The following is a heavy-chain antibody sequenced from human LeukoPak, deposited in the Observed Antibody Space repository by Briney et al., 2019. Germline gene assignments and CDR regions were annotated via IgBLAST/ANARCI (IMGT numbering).Heavy chain of an antibody. J-gene: IGHJ4*02. Sequence: SETLSLTCTVSGGSISSYYWSWIRQPPGKGLEWIGYIYYSGSTYYNPSLKSRVTISVDTSKNQFSLKLSSVTAADTAVYYCARARGSSSPWLSDYWGQGTLVTVSS. CDR1: GGSISSYY. V-gene: IGHV4-59*12. CDR2: IYYSGST. CDR3: ARARGSSSPWLSDY. D-gene: IGHD6-13*01.